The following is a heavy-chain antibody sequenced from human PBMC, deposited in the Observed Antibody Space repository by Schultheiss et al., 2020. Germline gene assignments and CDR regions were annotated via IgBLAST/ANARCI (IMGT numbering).Heavy chain of an antibody. CDR1: GFTFRNYG. CDR3: ARDLGGVGATPSDWFDP. J-gene: IGHJ5*02. V-gene: IGHV3-33*01. CDR2: IWYDGSNK. D-gene: IGHD1-26*01. Sequence: GGSLRLSCAGSGFTFRNYGMHWVRQAPGKGLEWVGVIWYDGSNKYYADSVKGRFTISRDNSKNTLYLQMNSLRAEDTAVYYCARDLGGVGATPSDWFDPWGQGTLVTVSS.